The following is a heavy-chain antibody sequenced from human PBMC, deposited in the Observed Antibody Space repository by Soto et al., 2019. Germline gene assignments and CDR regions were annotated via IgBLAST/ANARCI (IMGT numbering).Heavy chain of an antibody. CDR3: ARDGSGWVYYYYGMDV. J-gene: IGHJ6*02. V-gene: IGHV3-48*02. D-gene: IGHD6-19*01. CDR1: GFTFSSYS. Sequence: VQLVESGGGLVQPGGSLRLSCAASGFTFSSYSMNWVRQAPGKGLEWVSYISSSSSTIYYADSVKGRFTISRDNAKNSLYLQMNRLRDEDTAVYYCARDGSGWVYYYYGMDVWGQGTTVTVSS. CDR2: ISSSSSTI.